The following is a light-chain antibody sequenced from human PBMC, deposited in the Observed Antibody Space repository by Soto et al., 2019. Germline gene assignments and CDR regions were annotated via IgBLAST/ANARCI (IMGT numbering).Light chain of an antibody. V-gene: IGKV1-27*01. CDR3: QNYNNLAMT. Sequence: DIQLTQSPPSLSASIGDRVTITCRASQDINKYLAWYQQKPGKVPNLLIYDASTLQSGVPSRFNGSGSGTDFTLTISSLQPEDVATYYCQNYNNLAMTFGPGTKVDVK. J-gene: IGKJ3*01. CDR2: DAS. CDR1: QDINKY.